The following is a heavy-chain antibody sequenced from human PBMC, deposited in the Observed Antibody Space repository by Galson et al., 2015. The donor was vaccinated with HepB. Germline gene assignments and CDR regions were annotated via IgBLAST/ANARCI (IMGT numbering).Heavy chain of an antibody. D-gene: IGHD2-15*01. J-gene: IGHJ5*02. V-gene: IGHV4-34*01. CDR2: INHRGSN. CDR1: GGSFRGHF. CDR3: ARDRGTCSDGTCFWFDP. Sequence: LSLTCAVPGGSFRGHFWTWIRPTPGKGLEGVGPINHRGSNHYNWSLKSRLTISVGTSRNQFFLNLKSVTAADTAVYYCARDRGTCSDGTCFWFDPWGQGTLVTVSS.